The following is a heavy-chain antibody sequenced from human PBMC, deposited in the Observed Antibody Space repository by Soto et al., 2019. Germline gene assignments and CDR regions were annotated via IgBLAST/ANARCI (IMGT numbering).Heavy chain of an antibody. J-gene: IGHJ6*02. CDR3: ARGYVLRFLEWLPTDV. CDR1: GFTFSSYG. D-gene: IGHD3-3*01. V-gene: IGHV3-33*01. CDR2: IWYDGSNK. Sequence: GGSLRLSCAASGFTFSSYGMNWVRQAPGKGLEWVAVIWYDGSNKYYADSVKGRFTISRDNSKNTLYLQMNSLRAEDTAVYYCARGYVLRFLEWLPTDVWGQGTTVTVSS.